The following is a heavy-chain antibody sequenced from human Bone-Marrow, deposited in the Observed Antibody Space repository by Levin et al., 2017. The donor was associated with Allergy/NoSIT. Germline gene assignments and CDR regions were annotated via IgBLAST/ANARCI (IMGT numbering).Heavy chain of an antibody. D-gene: IGHD6-19*01. CDR2: IAVGTGNT. J-gene: IGHJ4*02. Sequence: SVKVSCRASGFTFRSAAIHWVRLTRGQRLEWMGWIAVGTGNTRYAQGLQQRVTITRDMSTSTAYMELSTLTSEDTAIYYCAADWLGGLDYWGQGALVTVSS. CDR1: GFTFRSAA. CDR3: AADWLGGLDY. V-gene: IGHV1-58*02.